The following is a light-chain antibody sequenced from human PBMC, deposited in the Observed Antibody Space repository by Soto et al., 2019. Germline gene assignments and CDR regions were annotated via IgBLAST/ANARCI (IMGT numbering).Light chain of an antibody. CDR3: QQNNVPPLT. Sequence: DIQMPQSPSSLSASVGDRVTITCRASQTISRYLNWCQQRPGKTPKLLISAASSLQGGVPSRFSGSGSGTEFPLTISRLQPEDFAIYYCQQNNVPPLTFGGGTKGEIK. CDR1: QTISRY. J-gene: IGKJ4*01. CDR2: AAS. V-gene: IGKV1-39*01.